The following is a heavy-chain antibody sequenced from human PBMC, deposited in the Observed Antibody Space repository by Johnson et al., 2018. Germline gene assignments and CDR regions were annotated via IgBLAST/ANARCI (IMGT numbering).Heavy chain of an antibody. J-gene: IGHJ1*01. V-gene: IGHV3-23*04. D-gene: IGHD6-19*01. Sequence: VQLVESGGGLAQPGGSMRLSCAASGLTFSNYAMSWVRQAPGQGLEWVSDITNGGITYYADSVKGRFTISRDNSKNTVHLQMNSLKAEDTALYYCTKKQGLGVAEWYFQYWGQGTLVTVSS. CDR3: TKKQGLGVAEWYFQY. CDR1: GLTFSNYA. CDR2: ITNGGIT.